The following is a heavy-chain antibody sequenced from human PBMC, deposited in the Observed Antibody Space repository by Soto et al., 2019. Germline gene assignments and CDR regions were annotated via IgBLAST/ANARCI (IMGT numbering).Heavy chain of an antibody. CDR3: ASAGGVSSDCLYYFVT. V-gene: IGHV4-30-4*01. D-gene: IGHD3-9*01. CDR2: IYYSGST. CDR1: GGATTSDNY. Sequence: SETLSLTCTVSGGATTSDNYWTWIRQPPGKGLEWLGHIYYSGSTDYNPSLTSRLAISIDTSKNPFSQKLSSVTAADTAVYFCASAGGVSSDCLYYFVTLGQGTLVTVSS. J-gene: IGHJ5*02.